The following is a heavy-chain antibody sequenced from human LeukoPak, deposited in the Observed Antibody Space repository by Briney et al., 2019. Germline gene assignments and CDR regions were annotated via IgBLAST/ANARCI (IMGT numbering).Heavy chain of an antibody. J-gene: IGHJ4*02. CDR2: TYYRFKWYS. Sequence: SQTLSHTCAISGDSVSSNSAAWNWIRQSPSRCLEWLGRTYYRFKWYSDYAVSVKSRISINPDTTKNQFSLQLNSVTPEDTAVYYCARNLEMNIAARPGFDYWGQGTLVTVSS. CDR3: ARNLEMNIAARPGFDY. D-gene: IGHD6-6*01. CDR1: GDSVSSNSAA. V-gene: IGHV6-1*01.